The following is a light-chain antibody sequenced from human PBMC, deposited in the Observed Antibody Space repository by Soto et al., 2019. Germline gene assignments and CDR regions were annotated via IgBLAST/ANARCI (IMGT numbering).Light chain of an antibody. V-gene: IGLV2-23*02. J-gene: IGLJ3*02. CDR1: SSDVGSYNL. CDR2: EVS. Sequence: QSALNQPASVSGSPGQSITISCTGTSSDVGSYNLVSWYQQHPGKAPKLMIYEVSKRPSGVSNRFSGSKSGNTASLTISGLQAEDEADYYCCSYAGSSTSWVFGGGTKLTVL. CDR3: CSYAGSSTSWV.